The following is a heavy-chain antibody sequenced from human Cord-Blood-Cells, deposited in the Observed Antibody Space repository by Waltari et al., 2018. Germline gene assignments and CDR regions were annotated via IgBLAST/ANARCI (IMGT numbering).Heavy chain of an antibody. CDR3: ASLMAAAGNY. D-gene: IGHD6-13*01. CDR2: MNPNSGNT. Sequence: QVQLVQSGAEVKKPGASVKVSCKASGYTFTSYDINWVRQATGQGLEWMGWMNPNSGNTGYGQKIRGRVTMTRNTSISTAYMELSSLRSEDTAVYYCASLMAAAGNYWGQGTLVTVSS. V-gene: IGHV1-8*01. CDR1: GYTFTSYD. J-gene: IGHJ4*02.